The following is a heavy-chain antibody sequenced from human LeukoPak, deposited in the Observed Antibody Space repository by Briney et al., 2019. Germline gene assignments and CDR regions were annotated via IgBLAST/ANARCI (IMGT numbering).Heavy chain of an antibody. D-gene: IGHD3-22*01. J-gene: IGHJ5*02. Sequence: SVKVSCKASGGTFSSYAISWVRQAPGQGLEWMGGFIPLSGTANYAQKFQGRVTITADEFTSTAYMELSSLRSEDTAVYYCARDQYDASGYYFIRPFNWFDPWGQGTLVTVSS. CDR1: GGTFSSYA. CDR3: ARDQYDASGYYFIRPFNWFDP. CDR2: FIPLSGTA. V-gene: IGHV1-69*13.